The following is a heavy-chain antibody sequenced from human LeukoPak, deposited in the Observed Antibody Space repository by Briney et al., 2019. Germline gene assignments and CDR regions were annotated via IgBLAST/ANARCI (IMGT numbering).Heavy chain of an antibody. V-gene: IGHV4-61*09. CDR1: SGSISSGSSY. CDR2: IYTSGST. Sequence: PSETLSLTCSVSSGSISSGSSYWSWIRQPAGKGLEWIGHIYTSGSTHYNPSLKSRATISADTSKNQFSLNLSSVAAADTAVYFCARGGDYDVLTGYHYYFDYWGQGTLVTVSS. CDR3: ARGGDYDVLTGYHYYFDY. D-gene: IGHD3-9*01. J-gene: IGHJ4*02.